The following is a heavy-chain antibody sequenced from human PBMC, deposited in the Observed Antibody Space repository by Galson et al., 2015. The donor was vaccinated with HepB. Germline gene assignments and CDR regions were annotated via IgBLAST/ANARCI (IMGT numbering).Heavy chain of an antibody. Sequence: SLRLSCAASGFTFNQYAMHWVRQAPGKGLEWVAVISYVGSKTDYADSVTGRFTISRDNSKNTLYLDANSLRPEDTALYFCARDKYSSGWYYFEYWGQGTLVTVSS. J-gene: IGHJ4*02. CDR3: ARDKYSSGWYYFEY. CDR1: GFTFNQYA. CDR2: ISYVGSKT. V-gene: IGHV3-30*03. D-gene: IGHD6-19*01.